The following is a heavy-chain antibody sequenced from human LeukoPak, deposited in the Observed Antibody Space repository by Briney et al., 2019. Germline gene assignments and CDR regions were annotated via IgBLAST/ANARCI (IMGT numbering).Heavy chain of an antibody. J-gene: IGHJ4*02. CDR3: ARYKVTY. CDR2: INKDGSEI. Sequence: PGGSLRLSCAASGFTFSNYWMSWVRQAPGKGLEWVAHINKDGSEIYYVDSVKGRFTISRDNAKSSLSLQMNSLRVEDTAVYYCARYKVTYWGQGILVTVSS. D-gene: IGHD1-14*01. V-gene: IGHV3-7*01. CDR1: GFTFSNYW.